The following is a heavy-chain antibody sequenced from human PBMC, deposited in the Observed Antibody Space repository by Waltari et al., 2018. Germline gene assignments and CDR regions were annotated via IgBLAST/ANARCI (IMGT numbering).Heavy chain of an antibody. CDR1: GYTLTELS. J-gene: IGHJ3*02. CDR2: FDPEEGET. CDR3: ATNLAEGWNPHAFDI. D-gene: IGHD1-1*01. Sequence: QVQLVQSGAEVKKPGASVKVSCKVSGYTLTELSMHWVRQAPGKGLEWMGGFDPEEGETIYAQKFQGRVTMTEDTATDTAYMELSSLRSEDTAVYYCATNLAEGWNPHAFDIWGQGTMVTVSS. V-gene: IGHV1-24*01.